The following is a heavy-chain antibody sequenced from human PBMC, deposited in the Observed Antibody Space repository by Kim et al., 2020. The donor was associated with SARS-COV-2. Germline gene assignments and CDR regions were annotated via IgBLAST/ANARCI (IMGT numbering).Heavy chain of an antibody. CDR3: AAVTGTVN. V-gene: IGHV3-74*01. CDR2: INSDGSTT. J-gene: IGHJ4*02. Sequence: GGSLRLSCAASGFTFRSNWMHWVRQAPGKGPVWVSRINSDGSTTTYADSVKGRFTISRDNAKNTLYLQMNSLRVEETAVYHCAAVTGTVNWGQGTLVIVS. D-gene: IGHD6-19*01. CDR1: GFTFRSNW.